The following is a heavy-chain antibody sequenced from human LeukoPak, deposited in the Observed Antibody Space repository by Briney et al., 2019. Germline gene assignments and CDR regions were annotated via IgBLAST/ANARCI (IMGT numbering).Heavy chain of an antibody. Sequence: SETLSLTCTVSGGSISSSSYYWGWIRQPPGGGLEWIGEINHSGSTNYNPSLKSRVTISVDTSKNQFSLNLSSVTAADTAVYYCARGGVTIFGVVINEEYYFDYWGQGTLVTVSS. V-gene: IGHV4-39*07. CDR3: ARGGVTIFGVVINEEYYFDY. J-gene: IGHJ4*02. CDR2: INHSGST. CDR1: GGSISSSSYY. D-gene: IGHD3-3*01.